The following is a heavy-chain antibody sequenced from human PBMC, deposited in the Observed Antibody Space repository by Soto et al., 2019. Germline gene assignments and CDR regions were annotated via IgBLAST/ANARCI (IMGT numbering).Heavy chain of an antibody. V-gene: IGHV4-31*03. CDR2: IYYSGST. Sequence: PSETLSLTCTVSGGSISSGGYYWSWIRQHPGKGLEWIGYIYYSGSTYYNPSLKSRVTISVDTSKNQFSLKLSSVTAADTAVYYCARGGVEGWYYYYGMDVWGQGTTVTVSS. D-gene: IGHD2-15*01. J-gene: IGHJ6*02. CDR1: GGSISSGGYY. CDR3: ARGGVEGWYYYYGMDV.